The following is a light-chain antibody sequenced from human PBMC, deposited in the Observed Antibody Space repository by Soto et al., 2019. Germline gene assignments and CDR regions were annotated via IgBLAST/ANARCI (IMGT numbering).Light chain of an antibody. CDR3: SSYASSSTS. CDR1: SSDVGGCNY. Sequence: QSVLTQPASVSGSPGQSITVSCTGTSSDVGGCNYVSWYQQHPGKAPKLMIYEVSNRPSGVSHRFSGSKSGNTASLTISGLQAEDEADYYCSSYASSSTSFGTGTKLTVL. J-gene: IGLJ1*01. V-gene: IGLV2-14*03. CDR2: EVS.